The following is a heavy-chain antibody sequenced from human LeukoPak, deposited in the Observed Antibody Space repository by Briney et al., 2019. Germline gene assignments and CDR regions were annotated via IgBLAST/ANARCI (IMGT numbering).Heavy chain of an antibody. J-gene: IGHJ3*02. Sequence: GGSLRLSCAASGFTFSSYAMSWVRQAPGKGLEWVSAISGSGGGTYYADSVKGRFTISRDNSKNTLYLQMNSLRAEDTAVYYCARGGWLQFLGAFDIWGQGTMVTVSS. CDR2: ISGSGGGT. D-gene: IGHD5-24*01. CDR3: ARGGWLQFLGAFDI. V-gene: IGHV3-23*01. CDR1: GFTFSSYA.